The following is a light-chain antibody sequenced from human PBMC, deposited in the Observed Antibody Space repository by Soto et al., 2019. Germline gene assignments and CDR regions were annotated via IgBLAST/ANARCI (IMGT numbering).Light chain of an antibody. CDR2: KDT. J-gene: IGLJ3*02. CDR3: QSSDSTDIYWV. V-gene: IGLV3-25*02. CDR1: ALPKEY. Sequence: SYELTQPPSVSVSPGQTAKITCSGDALPKEYAYWYRQKPGQAPVLLIYKDTERPSGIPERFSGSSSGTTVTLTISGVQAEYEGDYYCQSSDSTDIYWVFGGGTKLTVL.